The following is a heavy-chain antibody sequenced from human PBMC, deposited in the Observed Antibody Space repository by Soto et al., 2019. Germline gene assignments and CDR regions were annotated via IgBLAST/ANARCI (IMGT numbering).Heavy chain of an antibody. CDR3: AKGGEWIQLWYNWFDP. J-gene: IGHJ5*02. CDR1: GFTFSSYA. Sequence: EVQLLESGGGLVQPGGSLRLSCAASGFTFSSYAMSWVRQAPGRGLEWVSAISGSGGSTYYADSVKGRFTISRDNSKTTLYLQMNSLKAEDTAVYYCAKGGEWIQLWYNWFDPWGQGTLVTVSS. CDR2: ISGSGGST. V-gene: IGHV3-23*01. D-gene: IGHD5-18*01.